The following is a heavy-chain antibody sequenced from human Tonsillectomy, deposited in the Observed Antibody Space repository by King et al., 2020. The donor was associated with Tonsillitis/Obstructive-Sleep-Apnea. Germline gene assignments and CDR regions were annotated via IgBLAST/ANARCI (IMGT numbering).Heavy chain of an antibody. Sequence: TLKESGPALVKPTQTLTLTCTFSGFSLSTSGMCVSWIRQPPGKALEWLALIDWDDDKYYSTSLKTRLTISKDTSKNQVVLTMTNMDPVDTATYYCARTAGVENYYYYYMDVWGKGTTVTVSS. V-gene: IGHV2-70*01. CDR3: ARTAGVENYYYYYMDV. J-gene: IGHJ6*03. CDR1: GFSLSTSGMC. CDR2: IDWDDDK. D-gene: IGHD3-3*01.